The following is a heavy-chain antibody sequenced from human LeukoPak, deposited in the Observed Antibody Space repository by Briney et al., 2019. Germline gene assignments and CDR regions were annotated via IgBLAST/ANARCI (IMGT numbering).Heavy chain of an antibody. J-gene: IGHJ2*01. CDR2: ISSNSDII. V-gene: IGHV3-9*01. CDR3: ARRSATERYIDL. Sequence: GGSLRLSCAVSGFMFKDYAMHWVRQAPGKGLEWVTGISSNSDIIVYADSVKGRFTISRDNARSSLYLQINSLTPEDTALFYCARRSATERYIDLWGRGTRVTVSS. D-gene: IGHD3-3*01. CDR1: GFMFKDYA.